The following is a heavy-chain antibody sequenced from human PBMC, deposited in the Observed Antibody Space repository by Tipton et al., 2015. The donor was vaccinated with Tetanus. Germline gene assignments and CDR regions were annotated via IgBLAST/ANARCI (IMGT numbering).Heavy chain of an antibody. J-gene: IGHJ5*02. CDR2: INAGNGNT. D-gene: IGHD2-2*01. CDR3: ARGGVGFGSSTSCCLFVP. Sequence: QSGAEVKKPGASVKVSCKASGYTFTSYAMHWVRQAPGQRLEWMGWINAGNGNTKYSQKFQGRVTITRATSASTAYMELSSLRSEDTAVYYCARGGVGFGSSTSCCLFVPWGQGTLVIVSS. V-gene: IGHV1-3*01. CDR1: GYTFTSYA.